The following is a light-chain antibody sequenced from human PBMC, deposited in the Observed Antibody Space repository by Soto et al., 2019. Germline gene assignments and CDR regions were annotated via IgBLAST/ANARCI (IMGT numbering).Light chain of an antibody. V-gene: IGKV3-11*01. J-gene: IGKJ4*01. CDR3: QQRSNWPLT. CDR2: DAS. Sequence: EIVLTQSPGALSLFPGERATLSCRASQSVGDSLAWYQQQPGQAPRLLIYDASNRATGIPARFSGSGSGTDFILTISSLEPEDFAVYYCQQRSNWPLTFGGGTKVEIK. CDR1: QSVGDS.